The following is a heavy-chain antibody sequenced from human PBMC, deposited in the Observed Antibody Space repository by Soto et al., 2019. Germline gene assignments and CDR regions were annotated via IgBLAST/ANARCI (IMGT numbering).Heavy chain of an antibody. D-gene: IGHD6-13*01. V-gene: IGHV1-18*01. CDR2: ISAYNGNT. CDR1: GYTFTSYA. CDR3: ARDAAAGLKDY. J-gene: IGHJ4*02. Sequence: ASVKVSCKASGYTFTSYAISWVRQAPGQGLERMGWISAYNGNTNYAQKLQGRVTMTTDTSTSTAYMELRSLRSDDTAVYYCARDAAAGLKDYCCQGTLVTVSS.